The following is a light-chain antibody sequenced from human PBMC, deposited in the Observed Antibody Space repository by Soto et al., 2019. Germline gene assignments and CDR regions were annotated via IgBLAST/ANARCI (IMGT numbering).Light chain of an antibody. Sequence: EIVLTQSPGTLSLSPGERATLSCRASQSVSSSHLAWYQQKPGQAPRLLIYGASSRATGIPDRFSGSGSGTDFTLTISGLEPEDFAVFYCQQYGTSPITFGQGTRLEIK. CDR1: QSVSSSH. J-gene: IGKJ5*01. CDR3: QQYGTSPIT. CDR2: GAS. V-gene: IGKV3-20*01.